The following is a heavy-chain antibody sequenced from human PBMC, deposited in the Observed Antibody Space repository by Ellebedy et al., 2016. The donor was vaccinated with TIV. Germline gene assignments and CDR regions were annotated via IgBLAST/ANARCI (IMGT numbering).Heavy chain of an antibody. Sequence: SETLSLXCTVSGGYLRSHYWSWIRQPPGKGLEWIGYIYYSGSTNYNPSLRSRLTISLDTSKNQFSLNLSSVIAADTAVYFCARVQTTLEVFDFWGQGTLVTVSS. V-gene: IGHV4-59*11. D-gene: IGHD1-1*01. J-gene: IGHJ4*02. CDR2: IYYSGST. CDR3: ARVQTTLEVFDF. CDR1: GGYLRSHY.